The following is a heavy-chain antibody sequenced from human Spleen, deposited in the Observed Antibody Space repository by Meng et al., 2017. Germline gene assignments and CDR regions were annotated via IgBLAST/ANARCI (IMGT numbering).Heavy chain of an antibody. Sequence: SETLSLTCAVYGGSFSGYYWSWIRRPPGKGLEWIGEINHSGSTNYSPSLRSRVTISADTSKNQFSLKLSYVTAEDTAVYYCARVGDSSGWLATFDTWGQGTMVTVSS. D-gene: IGHD6-19*01. V-gene: IGHV4-34*01. CDR1: GGSFSGYY. J-gene: IGHJ3*02. CDR2: INHSGST. CDR3: ARVGDSSGWLATFDT.